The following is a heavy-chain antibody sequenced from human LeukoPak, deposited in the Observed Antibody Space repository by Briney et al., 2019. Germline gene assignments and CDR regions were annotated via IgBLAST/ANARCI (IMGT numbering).Heavy chain of an antibody. V-gene: IGHV4-61*02. Sequence: PSETLSLTCTVSNVSISSGSHYWNWIRQPAGKGLEWIGRIYAGGRSNYNPSLRSRVTVSVDTSKNQFSLRLSSVTATDTGVYYCASDHSGWLGLGYWGQGTLVSVSS. CDR2: IYAGGRS. CDR1: NVSISSGSHY. D-gene: IGHD6-19*01. J-gene: IGHJ4*02. CDR3: ASDHSGWLGLGY.